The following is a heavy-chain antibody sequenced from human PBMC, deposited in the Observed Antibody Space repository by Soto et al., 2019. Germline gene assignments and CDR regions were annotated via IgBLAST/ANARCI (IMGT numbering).Heavy chain of an antibody. CDR2: ISGSGGST. D-gene: IGHD2-15*01. CDR1: GFTFSNYW. CDR3: AKPDIVVVVAATNFDY. Sequence: GGSLRLSCAASGFTFSNYWMHWVRQAPGKGLEWVSAISGSGGSTYYADSVKGRFTISRDNSKNTLYLQMNSLRAEDTAVYYCAKPDIVVVVAATNFDYWGQGTLVTVSS. V-gene: IGHV3-23*01. J-gene: IGHJ4*02.